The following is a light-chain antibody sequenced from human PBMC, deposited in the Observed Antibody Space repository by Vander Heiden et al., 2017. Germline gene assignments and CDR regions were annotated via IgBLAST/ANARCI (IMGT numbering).Light chain of an antibody. Sequence: QPALTHPRSVCGSPGQSAPISFTGTSSDVCGYTLVAWYQQHPGKVPKLMIYDDSKRPSGVPDRFSGSKSGNTASLTLSGLQAEDEADYDCCSHAGSYTVEVFGSGTKVTVL. V-gene: IGLV2-11*01. CDR3: CSHAGSYTVEV. CDR2: DDS. J-gene: IGLJ1*01. CDR1: SSDVCGYTL.